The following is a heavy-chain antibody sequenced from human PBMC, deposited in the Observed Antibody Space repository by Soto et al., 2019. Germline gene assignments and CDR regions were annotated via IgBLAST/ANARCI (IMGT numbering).Heavy chain of an antibody. D-gene: IGHD2-15*01. CDR1: GFTLSTYW. CDR2: IKHDGTDQ. J-gene: IGHJ6*02. Sequence: PGGSLRLSCAASGFTLSTYWMSWVRQAPGKGLEWVANIKHDGTDQYYVDSVKGRFSISRDNAKNSLYLQMSTLRAEDTAVYYCARARPDIVEVVGETPGYYGMDVWGQVTMCTVAS. CDR3: ARARPDIVEVVGETPGYYGMDV. V-gene: IGHV3-7*03.